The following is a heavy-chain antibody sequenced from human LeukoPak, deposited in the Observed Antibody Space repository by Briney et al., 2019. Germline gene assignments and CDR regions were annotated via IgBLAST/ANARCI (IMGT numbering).Heavy chain of an antibody. Sequence: TSETLSLTCSVSGASISTYYWTWIRQPAGKGLEWIGRIQTSDTNYNPSLKSRVTMSVDTSKNQFSLRLSSVTAADTAVYYCVRDYSSGSYYGYADYWGQGTLVTVSS. CDR2: IQTSDT. CDR3: VRDYSSGSYYGYADY. CDR1: GASISTYY. V-gene: IGHV4-4*07. J-gene: IGHJ4*02. D-gene: IGHD3-10*01.